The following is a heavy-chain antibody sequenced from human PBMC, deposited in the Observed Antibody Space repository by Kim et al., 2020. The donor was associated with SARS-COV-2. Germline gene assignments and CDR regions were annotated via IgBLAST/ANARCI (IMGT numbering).Heavy chain of an antibody. CDR3: AKRNSGWGGPFES. J-gene: IGHJ4*02. D-gene: IGHD6-19*01. Sequence: GGSLRLSCAASGFTFTSYAMSWVRQAPGKGLEWVSAIRASGEHTSYADSVKGRFTISRDNSENTVSLQMDSLRVDDTAVYYCAKRNSGWGGPFESWGQGTLVTVSS. V-gene: IGHV3-23*01. CDR1: GFTFTSYA. CDR2: IRASGEHT.